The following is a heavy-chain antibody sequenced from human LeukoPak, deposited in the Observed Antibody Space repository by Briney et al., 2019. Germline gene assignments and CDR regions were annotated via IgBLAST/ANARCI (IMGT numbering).Heavy chain of an antibody. CDR2: IYYSGST. CDR1: GGSISSSSYY. Sequence: SETLSLTCTVSGGSISSSSYYWGWIRQPPGKGLEWIGSIYYSGSTYYNPSLKSRVTISVDTSKNQFSLKLSSVTAADTAVYYCARGYCSSTSCLVPWVFGLHEPPHYFDYWGQGTLVTVSS. J-gene: IGHJ4*02. V-gene: IGHV4-39*07. CDR3: ARGYCSSTSCLVPWVFGLHEPPHYFDY. D-gene: IGHD2-2*01.